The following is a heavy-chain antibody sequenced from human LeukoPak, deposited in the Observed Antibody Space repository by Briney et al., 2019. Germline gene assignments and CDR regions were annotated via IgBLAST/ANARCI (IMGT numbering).Heavy chain of an antibody. CDR3: ARMSYYSATNWFDP. V-gene: IGHV1-69*05. Sequence: GASVKGSCKASGGTFSSYAISWVRQAPGQGLEWMGGIIPIFGTANYAQKLQGRVTMTTDTSTSTAYMELRSLRSDDTAVYYCARMSYYSATNWFDPWGQGTLVTVSS. D-gene: IGHD3-10*01. CDR1: GGTFSSYA. J-gene: IGHJ5*02. CDR2: IIPIFGTA.